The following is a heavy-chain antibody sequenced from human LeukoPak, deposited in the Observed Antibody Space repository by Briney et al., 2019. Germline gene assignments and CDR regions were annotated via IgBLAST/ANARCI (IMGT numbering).Heavy chain of an antibody. CDR3: ARVGREIAAAFDY. CDR2: IIPIFGTA. V-gene: IGHV1-69*06. CDR1: GGTFSSYA. Sequence: ASVKVSCKASGGTFSSYAISWVRQAPGQGLEWMGGIIPIFGTANYAQKFKGRFTITADKSPGQAYFELSRLRSEDTAVYYCARVGREIAAAFDYWRQGTRVSVSS. J-gene: IGHJ4*02. D-gene: IGHD6-13*01.